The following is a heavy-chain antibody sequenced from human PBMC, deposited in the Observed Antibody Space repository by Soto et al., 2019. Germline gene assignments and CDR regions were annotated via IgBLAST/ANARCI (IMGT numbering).Heavy chain of an antibody. CDR3: AKDVVAVTGTPLDY. D-gene: IGHD6-19*01. J-gene: IGHJ4*02. CDR2: ISGSGGST. Sequence: GGSLRLSCAASGFTFSSYAMSWVRQAPGKGLEWVSAISGSGGSTYYADSVKGRFTISRDNSKNTLYLQMNSLRAEDTAVYYCAKDVVAVTGTPLDYWGQGTLVTVSS. V-gene: IGHV3-23*01. CDR1: GFTFSSYA.